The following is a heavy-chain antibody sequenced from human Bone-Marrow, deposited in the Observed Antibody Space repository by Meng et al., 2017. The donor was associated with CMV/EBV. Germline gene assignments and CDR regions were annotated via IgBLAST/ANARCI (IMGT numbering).Heavy chain of an antibody. CDR2: TSYDGSNK. CDR3: ARRLLELPFDY. V-gene: IGHV3-30-3*01. CDR1: GFTFSSYA. D-gene: IGHD2-15*01. Sequence: GSLRLSCAASGFTFSSYAMHWVRQAPGKGLEWVAVTSYDGSNKYYADSVKGRFTISRDNSKNTLYLQMNSLRAEDTAVYYCARRLLELPFDYWGQGTRVTGSS. J-gene: IGHJ4*02.